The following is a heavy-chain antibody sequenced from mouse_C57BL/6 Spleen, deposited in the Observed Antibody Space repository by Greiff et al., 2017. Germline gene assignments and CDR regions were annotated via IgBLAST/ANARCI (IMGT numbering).Heavy chain of an antibody. Sequence: QVQLQQPGAELVRPGTSVKLSCKASGYTFTSYWMHWVKQRPGQGLEWIGVIDPSDSYTNYNQKFKGKATLTVDTSSSTAYMQLSSLTSEDSAVYYCARRDGIITGYFDYWGQGTTLTVSS. V-gene: IGHV1-59*01. J-gene: IGHJ2*01. CDR1: GYTFTSYW. CDR2: IDPSDSYT. D-gene: IGHD1-1*01. CDR3: ARRDGIITGYFDY.